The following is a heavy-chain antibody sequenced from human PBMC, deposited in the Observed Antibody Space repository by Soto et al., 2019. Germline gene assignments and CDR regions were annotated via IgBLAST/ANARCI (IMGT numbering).Heavy chain of an antibody. D-gene: IGHD3-10*01. Sequence: QVQLVESGGGVVQPGRSLRLSCAASGFTFSSYAMHWVRQAPGKGLEWVAVISYDGSNKYYADSVKGRFTISRDNSKNTLYLQMNSLRAEDTAVYYCARRGGTRGVINYWGQGTLVTVSS. CDR2: ISYDGSNK. V-gene: IGHV3-30-3*01. CDR3: ARRGGTRGVINY. CDR1: GFTFSSYA. J-gene: IGHJ4*02.